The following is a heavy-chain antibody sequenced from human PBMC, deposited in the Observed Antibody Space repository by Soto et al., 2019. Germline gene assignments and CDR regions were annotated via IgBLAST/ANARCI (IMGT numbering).Heavy chain of an antibody. D-gene: IGHD6-6*01. J-gene: IGHJ4*02. V-gene: IGHV4-31*03. CDR2: IYYSGST. CDR1: GGSISSGGYY. CDR3: ARVRGEQLVRAFDY. Sequence: SETLSLTCTVSGGSISSGGYYWSWIRQHPGKGLEWIGYIYYSGSTYYNPSLKSRVTISVDTSKNQFSLKLSSVTAADTTVYDCARVRGEQLVRAFDYWGQGTLVTVSS.